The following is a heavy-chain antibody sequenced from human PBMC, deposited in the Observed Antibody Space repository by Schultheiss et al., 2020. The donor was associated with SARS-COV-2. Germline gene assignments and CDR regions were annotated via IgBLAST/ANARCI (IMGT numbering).Heavy chain of an antibody. V-gene: IGHV3-30*18. Sequence: GGSLRLSCAASGFTFSSYGMHWVRQAPGKGLEWVAVISYDGTGKYHADSDKGRFTISRDNSKNTLYLQMNSLRAGDTAVYYCAKKIGRTVGATDHFDNWGQGGLATVAT. CDR2: ISYDGTGK. D-gene: IGHD1-26*01. CDR1: GFTFSSYG. CDR3: AKKIGRTVGATDHFDN. J-gene: IGHJ4*02.